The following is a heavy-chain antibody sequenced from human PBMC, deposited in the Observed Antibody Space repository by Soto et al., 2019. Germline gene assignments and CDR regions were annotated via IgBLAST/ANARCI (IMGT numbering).Heavy chain of an antibody. CDR3: ARGQDLWFGGSGSPLNDY. Sequence: QVQLVQSGAEVKKPGASVKVSCKASGYTFTGYYMHWVRQAPGQGLEWMGWINPNSGGTNYAQKFQGWVTMTRDTSISTAYMELSRLRSDDTAVYYCARGQDLWFGGSGSPLNDYWGQGTLVTVSS. V-gene: IGHV1-2*04. CDR1: GYTFTGYY. CDR2: INPNSGGT. D-gene: IGHD3-10*01. J-gene: IGHJ4*02.